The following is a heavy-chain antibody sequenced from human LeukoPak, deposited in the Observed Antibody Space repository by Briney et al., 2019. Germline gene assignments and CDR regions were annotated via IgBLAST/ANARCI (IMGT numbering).Heavy chain of an antibody. D-gene: IGHD3-9*01. CDR2: IYTSGST. V-gene: IGHV4-61*02. CDR1: GGSISSGSYY. Sequence: PSETLSLTCTVSGGSISSGSYYWSWIRQPAGKGLEWIGRIYTSGSTNYNPSLKSRVTISVDTSKNQFSLKLSSVTAADTAVYYCARRYFDWLNSIDYWGQGNMVTVSS. CDR3: ARRYFDWLNSIDY. J-gene: IGHJ4*02.